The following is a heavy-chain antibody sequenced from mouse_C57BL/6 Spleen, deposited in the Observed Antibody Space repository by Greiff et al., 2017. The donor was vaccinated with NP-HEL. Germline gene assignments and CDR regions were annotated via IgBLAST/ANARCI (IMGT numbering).Heavy chain of an antibody. CDR1: GFTFSSYT. J-gene: IGHJ4*01. Sequence: EVMLVESGGGLVKPGGSLKLSCAASGFTFSSYTMSWVRQTPEKRLEWVATISGGGGNTYYPDSVKGRFTISRDIAKNTLYLQMSSLRSEDTALYYCARHLYYDYDPMDYWGQGTSVTVSS. CDR2: ISGGGGNT. V-gene: IGHV5-9*01. D-gene: IGHD2-4*01. CDR3: ARHLYYDYDPMDY.